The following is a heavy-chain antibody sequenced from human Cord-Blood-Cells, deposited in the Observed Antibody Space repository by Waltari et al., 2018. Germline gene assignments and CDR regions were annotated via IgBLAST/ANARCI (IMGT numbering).Heavy chain of an antibody. Sequence: QVQLVQSGAEVKKPGASVKVSCKASGYTFTGYYMHWVRQAPGQGLEWMGWINPNSGGTNYAQKFQGRGTMTRDTSISTAYMELSRLRSDDTAVYYCASELGSSWYSNEYFQHWGQGTLVTVSS. CDR2: INPNSGGT. V-gene: IGHV1-2*02. CDR1: GYTFTGYY. CDR3: ASELGSSWYSNEYFQH. J-gene: IGHJ1*01. D-gene: IGHD6-13*01.